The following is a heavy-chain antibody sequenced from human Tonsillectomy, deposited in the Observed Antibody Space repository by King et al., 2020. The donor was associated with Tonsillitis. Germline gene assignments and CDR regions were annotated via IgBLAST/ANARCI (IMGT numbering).Heavy chain of an antibody. CDR1: GYVFIDYG. Sequence: QLVQSGAEVKKHGASVKVSCKTSGYVFIDYGVTWVRQAPGQGLEWMGWISPYNGDTHYAQKFQGRLTMTTDRTTTTAFLEVRSLKSDDTAVYYCARSFCSTTRCSREVATYWFFDLWGRGTLVTVSS. D-gene: IGHD2-2*01. CDR2: ISPYNGDT. V-gene: IGHV1-18*01. J-gene: IGHJ2*01. CDR3: ARSFCSTTRCSREVATYWFFDL.